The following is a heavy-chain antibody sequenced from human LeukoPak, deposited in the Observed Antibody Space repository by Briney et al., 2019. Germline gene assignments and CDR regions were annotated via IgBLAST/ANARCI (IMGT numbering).Heavy chain of an antibody. D-gene: IGHD6-13*01. V-gene: IGHV4-59*12. CDR1: GGSISSYY. J-gene: IGHJ4*02. Sequence: SETLSLTCTVSGGSISSYYWSWIRQPPGKGLEWIGYIYYSGSTNYNPSLKSRVTISVDTSKNQFSLKLSSVTAADTAVYYCARSGYSSSWTNDYWGQGTLVTVSS. CDR3: ARSGYSSSWTNDY. CDR2: IYYSGST.